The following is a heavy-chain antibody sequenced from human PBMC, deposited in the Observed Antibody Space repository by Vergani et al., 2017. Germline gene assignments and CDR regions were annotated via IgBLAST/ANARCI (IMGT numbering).Heavy chain of an antibody. Sequence: QVQLQESGPGLVKPSETLSLTCTVSGGSISSSSYYWGWIRQPPGKGLEWIGEINHSGSTNYNPSLKSRVTISVDTSKNQFSLKLSSVTAADTAVYYCARGKRGPYGSGGSCRRGYYYYGMDVWGQGTTVTVSS. V-gene: IGHV4-39*07. J-gene: IGHJ6*02. D-gene: IGHD2-15*01. CDR2: INHSGST. CDR3: ARGKRGPYGSGGSCRRGYYYYGMDV. CDR1: GGSISSSSYY.